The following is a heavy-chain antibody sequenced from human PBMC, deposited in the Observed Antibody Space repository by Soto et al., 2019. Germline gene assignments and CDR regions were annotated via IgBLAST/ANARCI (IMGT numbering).Heavy chain of an antibody. CDR2: ISQSGNT. CDR1: SGSFSGYY. J-gene: IGHJ4*02. Sequence: PSETLSLTCSIYSGSFSGYYWSWIRQPPGKGLEWIGEISQSGNTNYSPSLKSRVSISIDGSKKQFSLNLASVSAADTAVYYCARATKVSGSSQKRVDFWGQGTLVTVSS. V-gene: IGHV4-34*01. CDR3: ARATKVSGSSQKRVDF. D-gene: IGHD6-6*01.